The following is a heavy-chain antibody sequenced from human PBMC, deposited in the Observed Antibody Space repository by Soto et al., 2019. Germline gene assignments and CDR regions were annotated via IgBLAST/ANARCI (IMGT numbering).Heavy chain of an antibody. CDR2: ITWNGDST. CDR3: ARRSLFCDY. CDR1: GFTFDDYG. J-gene: IGHJ4*02. D-gene: IGHD3-3*01. V-gene: IGHV3-20*04. Sequence: GGSLRLSCAASGFTFDDYGMSWVRQAPGKGLEWVSGITWNGDSTTYADSVKGRFTISRDNAKNSLYLQMNSLRAEDTAFYYCARRSLFCDYWGQKTLVTVSS.